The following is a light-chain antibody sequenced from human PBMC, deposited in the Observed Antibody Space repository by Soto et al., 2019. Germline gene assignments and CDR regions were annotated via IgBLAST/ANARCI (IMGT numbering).Light chain of an antibody. CDR1: QSISRG. CDR3: QHYNSYSEA. Sequence: DIQITQSPSTLSSSVGDRVTITCRASQSISRGLAWYQQKPGKAPKLLIYKASTLKSGVPSRFSGSGSGTEFTLTISSLQPDDFATYYCQHYNSYSEAFGQGTKVDIK. CDR2: KAS. J-gene: IGKJ1*01. V-gene: IGKV1-5*03.